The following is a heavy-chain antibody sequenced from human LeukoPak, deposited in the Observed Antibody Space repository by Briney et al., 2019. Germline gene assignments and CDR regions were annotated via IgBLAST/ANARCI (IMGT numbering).Heavy chain of an antibody. CDR3: ARARYYDSSGYYSY. J-gene: IGHJ4*02. D-gene: IGHD3-22*01. V-gene: IGHV3-7*05. Sequence: GGSLRLSCAASGFTSSSYWMSWVRQAPGKGLEWVANIKQDGSEKYYVDSVKGRFTISRDNAKNSLYLQMNSLRAEDTAVYYCARARYYDSSGYYSYWGQGTLVTVSS. CDR1: GFTSSSYW. CDR2: IKQDGSEK.